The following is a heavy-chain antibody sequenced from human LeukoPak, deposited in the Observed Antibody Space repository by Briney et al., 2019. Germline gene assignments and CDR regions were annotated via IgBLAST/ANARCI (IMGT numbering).Heavy chain of an antibody. D-gene: IGHD3-3*01. Sequence: ASVKVSCKASGYTFTGYYMHWVRQAPGQGLEWMGWINPNSGGTNYAQKFQGRVTMTRDTSISTAYMELSRLRSDDTAVYYCAKTYYDFWGSYYLDYWGQGTLVTVSS. CDR1: GYTFTGYY. CDR2: INPNSGGT. CDR3: AKTYYDFWGSYYLDY. V-gene: IGHV1-2*02. J-gene: IGHJ4*02.